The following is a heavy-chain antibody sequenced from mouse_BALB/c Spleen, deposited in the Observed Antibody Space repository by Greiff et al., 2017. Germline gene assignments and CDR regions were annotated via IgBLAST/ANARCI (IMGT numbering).Heavy chain of an antibody. J-gene: IGHJ4*01. CDR2: IDPANGNT. CDR3: ARELGRRLYYAMDY. D-gene: IGHD3-1*01. V-gene: IGHV14-3*02. CDR1: GFNIKDTY. Sequence: DVQLQESGAELVKPGASVKLSCTASGFNIKDTYMHWVKQRPEQGLEWIGRIDPANGNTKYDPKFQGKATITADTSSNTAYLQLSSLTSEDTAVYYCARELGRRLYYAMDYWGQGTSVTVSS.